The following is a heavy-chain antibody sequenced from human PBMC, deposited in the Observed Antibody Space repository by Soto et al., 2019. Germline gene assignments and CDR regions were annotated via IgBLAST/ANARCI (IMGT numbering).Heavy chain of an antibody. CDR1: GYSISSGCF. Sequence: SETLSLTCAFSGYSISSGCFWGCIRQPPGKGLEWIANMYHDGNTHYNPSLKSRVTMSVDTSKNQFSLKLNSVTAADTAVYYCARESYSGYHSYDYWGQGILVTVSS. CDR2: MYHDGNT. CDR3: ARESYSGYHSYDY. D-gene: IGHD5-12*01. J-gene: IGHJ4*02. V-gene: IGHV4-38-2*02.